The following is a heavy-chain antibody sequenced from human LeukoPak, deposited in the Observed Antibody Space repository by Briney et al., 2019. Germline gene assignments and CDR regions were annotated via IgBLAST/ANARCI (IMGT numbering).Heavy chain of an antibody. CDR2: IKSKTDGGTT. V-gene: IGHV3-15*01. D-gene: IGHD2-15*01. CDR3: AQDISWFAFDI. CDR1: GFTFSNAW. Sequence: GGSLRLSCAASGFTFSNAWMSWVRQAPGKGLEWVGRIKSKTDGGTTDYAAPVKGRFTISRDDSKNTLYLQMHSLRAEDTALYYCAQDISWFAFDIWGQGTMVTVSS. J-gene: IGHJ3*02.